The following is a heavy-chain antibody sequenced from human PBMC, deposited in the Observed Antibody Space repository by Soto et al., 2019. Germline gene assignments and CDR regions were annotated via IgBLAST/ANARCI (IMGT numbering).Heavy chain of an antibody. J-gene: IGHJ5*02. V-gene: IGHV4-34*01. CDR3: ARKGLYGSGIDLTRPPRLREKIWFDP. D-gene: IGHD3-10*01. CDR1: GGSFSGYY. CDR2: INHSGST. Sequence: SETLSLTCAVYGGSFSGYYWSWIRQPPGKGLEWIGEINHSGSTNYNPSLKSRVTISVDTSKNQFSLKLSSVTAADTAVYYCARKGLYGSGIDLTRPPRLREKIWFDPWGQGTLVTVSS.